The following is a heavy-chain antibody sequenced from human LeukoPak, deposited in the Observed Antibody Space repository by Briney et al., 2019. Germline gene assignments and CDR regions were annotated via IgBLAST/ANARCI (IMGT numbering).Heavy chain of an antibody. V-gene: IGHV4-31*03. CDR1: GGSISSGGYY. CDR3: ARDGRFCGGGSCPRLIDY. J-gene: IGHJ4*02. CDR2: IYYSGST. Sequence: SETLSLTCTVSGGSISSGGYYWSWIRQHPGKGLEWIGYIYYSGSTYYNPSLKSRVTISVDTSKNQFSLKLSSVTAADTAVYYCARDGRFCGGGSCPRLIDYGGRGPLATVPS. D-gene: IGHD2-15*01.